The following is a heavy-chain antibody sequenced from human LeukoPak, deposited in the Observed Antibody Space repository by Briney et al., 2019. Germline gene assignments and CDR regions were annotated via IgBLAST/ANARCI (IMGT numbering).Heavy chain of an antibody. CDR2: IYHSEST. CDR3: ARAVYCSGGICFDALDT. J-gene: IGHJ3*02. V-gene: IGHV4-30-2*01. CDR1: GGSISSGGYP. D-gene: IGHD2-15*01. Sequence: SQTLSLTCAVSGGSISSGGYPGSWIPPPPGEGLEWIGYIYHSESTYDNPSLKSRATISADSPKNQFPLKLSSVAAADTAGYYCARAVYCSGGICFDALDTWGQGTMVTVSS.